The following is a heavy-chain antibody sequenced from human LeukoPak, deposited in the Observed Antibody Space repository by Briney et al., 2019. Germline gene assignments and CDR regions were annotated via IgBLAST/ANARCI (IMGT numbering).Heavy chain of an antibody. J-gene: IGHJ4*02. D-gene: IGHD1-26*01. V-gene: IGHV3-48*03. CDR3: ARENPGGSYPHYFDY. Sequence: PGGSLRLSCAASGFTFSSYEMNWVRQAPGKGLEWVSYISSSGSTIYYADSVKGRFTIYRDNAKNSLYLQMNSLRAEDTAVYYCARENPGGSYPHYFDYWGQGTLVTISS. CDR1: GFTFSSYE. CDR2: ISSSGSTI.